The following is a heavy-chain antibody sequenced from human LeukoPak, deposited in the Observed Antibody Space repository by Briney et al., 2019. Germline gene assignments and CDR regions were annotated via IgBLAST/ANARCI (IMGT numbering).Heavy chain of an antibody. V-gene: IGHV3-23*01. Sequence: GGSLRLSCAASGFTFSSYAMSWVRQAPGKGLEWVSAISGSGGSTYCADSVKGRFTISRDNSKNTLYLQMNSLRAEDTAVYYCATALGYCSGGSCSKGYWGQGTLVTVSS. CDR2: ISGSGGST. D-gene: IGHD2-15*01. CDR3: ATALGYCSGGSCSKGY. J-gene: IGHJ4*02. CDR1: GFTFSSYA.